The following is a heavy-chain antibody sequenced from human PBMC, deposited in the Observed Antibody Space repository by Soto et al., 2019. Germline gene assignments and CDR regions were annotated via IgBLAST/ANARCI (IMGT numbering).Heavy chain of an antibody. CDR3: TRVGGYYGDYPNFDY. D-gene: IGHD4-17*01. CDR2: IYYTGST. J-gene: IGHJ4*02. CDR1: GSSISPFY. Sequence: SETLSLTCTVSGSSISPFYWSWIRQPPGKGLEWIGYIYYTGSTKYNPSLKSRVTLSLGTSRNQLSLKLSSVTAADTAVYYCTRVGGYYGDYPNFDYWGPGTLVTVS. V-gene: IGHV4-59*01.